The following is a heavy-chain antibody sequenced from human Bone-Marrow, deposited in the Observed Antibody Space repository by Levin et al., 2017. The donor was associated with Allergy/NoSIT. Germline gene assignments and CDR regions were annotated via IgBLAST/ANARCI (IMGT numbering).Heavy chain of an antibody. CDR3: ARSAGGRILGYGNGGSCLYYFDY. Sequence: PSETLSLTCTVSGGSVSSSSYYWGWIRQPPGKGLEWIGSIYHRGSTYYNPSLRSRVTISVDTSKNQFSLKLSSVTAADTAVYYCARSAGGRILGYGNGGSCLYYFDYWGQGTLVTVSS. D-gene: IGHD2-15*01. CDR1: GGSVSSSSYY. J-gene: IGHJ4*02. V-gene: IGHV4-39*01. CDR2: IYHRGST.